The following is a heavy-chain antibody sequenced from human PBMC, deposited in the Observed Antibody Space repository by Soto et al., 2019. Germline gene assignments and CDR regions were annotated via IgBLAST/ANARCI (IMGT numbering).Heavy chain of an antibody. V-gene: IGHV4-31*03. CDR3: ARSLLFLGQQRPPNWFDP. J-gene: IGHJ5*02. CDR2: IYYSGST. CDR1: GGSISSGGYY. Sequence: SETLSLTCTVSGGSISSGGYYWSWIRQHPGKGLEWIGYIYYSGSTYYNPSLKSRVTISVDTSKNQFSLKLSSVTAADTAVYYCARSLLFLGQQRPPNWFDPWCQAILVTAS. D-gene: IGHD2-21*01.